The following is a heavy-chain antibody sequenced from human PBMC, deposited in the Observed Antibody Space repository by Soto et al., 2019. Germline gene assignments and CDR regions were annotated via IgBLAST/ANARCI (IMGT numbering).Heavy chain of an antibody. CDR3: ARDLHN. V-gene: IGHV4-31*03. CDR1: GDSISSRTYY. Sequence: PSDTLSLTCSVSGDSISSRTYYWHLIRQHPGKGLEWIGYIYSSGGAYYNPSLKSRVSMSVDTSGRHFSLKLTSVTAADTAVYFCARDLHNWGQGTPVTVSS. J-gene: IGHJ4*02. CDR2: IYSSGGA.